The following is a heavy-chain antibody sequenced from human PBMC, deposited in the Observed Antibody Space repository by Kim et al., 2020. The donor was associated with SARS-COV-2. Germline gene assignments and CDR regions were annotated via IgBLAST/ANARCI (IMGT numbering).Heavy chain of an antibody. CDR2: IYYSGST. J-gene: IGHJ4*02. V-gene: IGHV4-59*03. D-gene: IGHD3-16*01. Sequence: SETLSLTCTVSGGSISSYYWSWIRQPPGKGLEWIGYIYYSGSTNYNPSLKSRVTISVDTSKNQFSLKLSSVTAADTAVYYCAGSWGGVGYFDYWGQGTLVTVSS. CDR1: GGSISSYY. CDR3: AGSWGGVGYFDY.